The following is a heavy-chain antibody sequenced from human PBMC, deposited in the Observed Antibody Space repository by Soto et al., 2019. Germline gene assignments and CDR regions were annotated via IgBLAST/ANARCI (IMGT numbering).Heavy chain of an antibody. Sequence: AGPMILSCAASALPFSNSRMHWVLQAPGKGLEWVASISYDGNIKYSADSVKGRFTISRDNSKNTLYLQMNSLRSEDTAVYYCAKFWGPVTAAVDDYWGQGTLVTVSS. J-gene: IGHJ4*02. CDR3: AKFWGPVTAAVDDY. CDR2: ISYDGNIK. V-gene: IGHV3-30*18. CDR1: ALPFSNSR. D-gene: IGHD6-13*01.